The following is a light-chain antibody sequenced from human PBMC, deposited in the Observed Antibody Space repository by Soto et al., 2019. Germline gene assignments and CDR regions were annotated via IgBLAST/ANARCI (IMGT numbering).Light chain of an antibody. CDR1: STDVGRYNY. V-gene: IGLV2-14*01. J-gene: IGLJ1*01. Sequence: QSVLTQPASVSGSPGQSITISCTGTSTDVGRYNYVSWYQQHPGKAPKLMVYDVSNRPSWVSNRFSGSKSGITASLTISGLQAEDEADYYRTSYTSDSTYVFGTGTRSPS. CDR2: DVS. CDR3: TSYTSDSTYV.